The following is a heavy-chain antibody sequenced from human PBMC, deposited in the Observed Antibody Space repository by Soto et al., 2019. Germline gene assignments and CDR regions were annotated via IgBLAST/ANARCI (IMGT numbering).Heavy chain of an antibody. CDR2: MSTYNGNT. D-gene: IGHD6-13*01. Sequence: GASVKVSCKASGYTFTSYGICWVRQAPGQGPEWMGRMSTYNGNTNYVQRLQGRVTMTTDTSTNTAYMELRSLTYDDTAVYFCARDPEYSTTRHQAFESWXQGTMVTVSS. CDR1: GYTFTSYG. V-gene: IGHV1-18*01. CDR3: ARDPEYSTTRHQAFES. J-gene: IGHJ3*02.